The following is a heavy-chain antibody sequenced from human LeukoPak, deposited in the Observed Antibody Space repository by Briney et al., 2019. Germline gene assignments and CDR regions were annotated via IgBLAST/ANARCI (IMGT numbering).Heavy chain of an antibody. V-gene: IGHV3-21*01. Sequence: GGSLRLSCAASGFTFSSYSMNWVRQAPGKGLEWISSISTSSSYIHYADSVKGRFTISRDNAKNSLYLQMNSLRAEDTAVYYCARGTLNIPGEHGAFDYWGQGTLVTVSS. CDR1: GFTFSSYS. D-gene: IGHD1-14*01. CDR2: ISTSSSYI. CDR3: ARGTLNIPGEHGAFDY. J-gene: IGHJ4*02.